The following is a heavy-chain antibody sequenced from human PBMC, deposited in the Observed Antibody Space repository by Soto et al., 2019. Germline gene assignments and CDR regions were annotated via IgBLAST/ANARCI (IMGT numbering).Heavy chain of an antibody. CDR2: TNAYSGES. CDR3: TRDERQSCGNLGCYHSDY. D-gene: IGHD1-26*01. CDR1: GYTFNTYLISG. Sequence: VQLLQSGSEMRKPGASVRISCKASGYTFNTYLISGISWVRQAPGQGLEWVGWTNAYSGESNHAGKLQGRMTLTADKSANTVYFELSRLGPDDSAVYFCTRDERQSCGNLGCYHSDYWGQGTLVTVSS. V-gene: IGHV1-18*04. J-gene: IGHJ4*02.